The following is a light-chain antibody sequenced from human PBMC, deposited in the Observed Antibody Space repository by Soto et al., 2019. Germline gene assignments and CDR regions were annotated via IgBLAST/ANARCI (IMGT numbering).Light chain of an antibody. CDR2: EVV. V-gene: IGLV2-8*01. J-gene: IGLJ1*01. CDR1: KNDIGVYDF. Sequence: ALTQPPSASGSPGQSVTISCTGTKNDIGVYDFVSWYQHHPGKAPRLIIYEVVQRPSGVPDRFSGSKSGNTASLTVSGLQAADEADYFCKSYAGSNTYVFGSGTKLTVL. CDR3: KSYAGSNTYV.